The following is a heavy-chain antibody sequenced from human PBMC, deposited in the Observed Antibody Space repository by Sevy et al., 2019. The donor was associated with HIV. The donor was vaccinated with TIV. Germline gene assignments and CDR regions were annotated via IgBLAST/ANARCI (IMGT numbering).Heavy chain of an antibody. CDR3: ARDSGRKFGGHDF. Sequence: GGSLRLSCAASGFTFSDHWMTWVRQAPGKGLEWVANIKEDGSEKFYVGSVKGRFTISRDNSKKSLHLQLNSLRAEDTAVFYCARDSGRKFGGHDFWGRGTLVTVSS. CDR1: GFTFSDHW. D-gene: IGHD1-1*01. J-gene: IGHJ4*02. CDR2: IKEDGSEK. V-gene: IGHV3-7*01.